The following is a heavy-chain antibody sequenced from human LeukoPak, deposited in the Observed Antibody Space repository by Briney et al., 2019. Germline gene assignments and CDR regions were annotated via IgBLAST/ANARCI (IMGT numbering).Heavy chain of an antibody. V-gene: IGHV4-59*01. CDR3: ARAGGPPLRIGGGGFDY. D-gene: IGHD2-8*02. CDR2: IYYSGST. Sequence: SETLSLTCTVSGGSISSYYWSWIRQPPGKGLEWIGYIYYSGSTNYNPSLKSRVTISVGTSKNQLSLKLSSVTAADTAVYYCARAGGPPLRIGGGGFDYWGQGTLVTVSS. J-gene: IGHJ4*02. CDR1: GGSISSYY.